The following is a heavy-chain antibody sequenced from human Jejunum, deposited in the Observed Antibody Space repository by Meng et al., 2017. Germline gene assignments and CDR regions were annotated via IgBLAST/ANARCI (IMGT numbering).Heavy chain of an antibody. Sequence: QVQLVQSGAEVKKPGASVKVSCKASGSGYYIHWVRQAPGQGLEWMGWINPKNGVTNYEEKFQGRVTLTRDTSITTAYMELSRLRSDDTAMYYCARPKAEGSGAFDMWGQGTMVTVSS. CDR3: ARPKAEGSGAFDM. CDR2: INPKNGVT. J-gene: IGHJ3*02. CDR1: GSGYY. V-gene: IGHV1-2*02.